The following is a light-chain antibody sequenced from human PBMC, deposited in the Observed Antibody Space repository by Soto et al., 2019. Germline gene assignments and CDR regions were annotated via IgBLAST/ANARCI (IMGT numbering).Light chain of an antibody. J-gene: IGLJ1*01. CDR1: GSDVGGYDY. CDR3: CSYTSSSSYV. CDR2: DVN. V-gene: IGLV2-14*01. Sequence: QAVVTQPASVSGSPGQSITISCIGTGSDVGGYDYVSWYQQHPGKAPKLMIYDVNNRPSGVSTRFSGSKSGNTASLTISGLQTEDEADYYCCSYTSSSSYVFGTGTKLTVL.